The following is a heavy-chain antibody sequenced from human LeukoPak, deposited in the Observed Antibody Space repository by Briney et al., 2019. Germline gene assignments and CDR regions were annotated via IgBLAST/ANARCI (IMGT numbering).Heavy chain of an antibody. Sequence: GGSLRLSCAVSGITLGNYGMSWVRQPPGKGLEWVAGIRDSGGSTNYADSVKGRFTISRDTPRNTLYLQMNSLRAEDTAVYFCAKRGVVIRVFLVGFHKEAYYFDSWGQGALVTVSS. CDR1: GITLGNYG. CDR3: AKRGVVIRVFLVGFHKEAYYFDS. CDR2: IRDSGGST. J-gene: IGHJ4*02. D-gene: IGHD3-10*01. V-gene: IGHV3-23*01.